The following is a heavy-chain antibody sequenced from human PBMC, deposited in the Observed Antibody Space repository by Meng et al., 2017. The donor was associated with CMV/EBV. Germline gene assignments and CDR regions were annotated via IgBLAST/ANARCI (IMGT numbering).Heavy chain of an antibody. J-gene: IGHJ6*02. Sequence: ASVKVSCKASGYTLTGYYMYWVRQAPGQGLEWMGWINPNSGGTNYAQKFQGRVTMTRDTSISTAYMELSRLRSDDTAVYYCARDYSNYEGYYYYYGMDVWGQGTTVTVSS. D-gene: IGHD4-11*01. CDR2: INPNSGGT. V-gene: IGHV1-2*02. CDR1: GYTLTGYY. CDR3: ARDYSNYEGYYYYYGMDV.